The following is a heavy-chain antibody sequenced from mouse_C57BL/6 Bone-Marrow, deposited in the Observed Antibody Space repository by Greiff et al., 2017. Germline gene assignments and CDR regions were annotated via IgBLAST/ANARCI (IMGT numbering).Heavy chain of an antibody. CDR1: GYTFTDYY. V-gene: IGHV1-76*01. J-gene: IGHJ2*01. Sequence: VQLQQSGAELVRPGASVKLSCKASGYTFTDYYINWVKQRPGQGLEWIARIYPGSGNTYYNEKFKGKATLTAEKSSRTAYIQLSSLTSEDSAVYFCARRGYGSFYYFDYWGQGTTLTVSS. CDR2: IYPGSGNT. CDR3: ARRGYGSFYYFDY. D-gene: IGHD1-1*01.